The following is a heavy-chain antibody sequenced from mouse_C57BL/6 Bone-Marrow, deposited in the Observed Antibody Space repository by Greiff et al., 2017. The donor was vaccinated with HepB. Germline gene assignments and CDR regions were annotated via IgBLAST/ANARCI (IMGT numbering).Heavy chain of an antibody. CDR3: ASNITTVGDD. D-gene: IGHD1-1*01. CDR1: GYTFTSYW. V-gene: IGHV1-52*01. CDR2: IDPSDSET. Sequence: QVQLQQPGAELVRPGSSVKLSCKASGYTFTSYWMHWVKQRPIQGLEWIGNIDPSDSETHYNQKFKDKATLTVDKSSSTAYMQLSSLTSEDSAVYYCASNITTVGDDWGQGTTLTVSS. J-gene: IGHJ2*01.